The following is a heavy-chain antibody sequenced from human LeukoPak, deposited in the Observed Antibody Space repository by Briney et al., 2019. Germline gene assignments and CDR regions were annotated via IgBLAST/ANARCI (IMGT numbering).Heavy chain of an antibody. CDR1: GYTFTGYY. D-gene: IGHD6-13*01. CDR2: ISAYNGNT. Sequence: ASVKVSCKASGYTFTGYYMHWVRQAPGQGLEWMGWISAYNGNTNYAQKLQGRVTMTTDTSTSTAYMELRSLRSDDTAVYYCARDLNGYSSSWYGYYWGQGTLVTVSS. V-gene: IGHV1-18*04. J-gene: IGHJ4*02. CDR3: ARDLNGYSSSWYGYY.